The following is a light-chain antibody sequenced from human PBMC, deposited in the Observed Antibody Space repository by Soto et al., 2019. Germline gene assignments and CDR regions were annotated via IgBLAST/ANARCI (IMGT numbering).Light chain of an antibody. CDR2: GAS. Sequence: EIVFTQSPCTLSLSPGERATLSCRASQSVSSSYLAWYQRKPGQAPRLLIHGASTRAAGISDRFSGSGSGTDFTLTISRLEPEDFAVYYCQQYGSLITFGGGTKVDIK. V-gene: IGKV3-20*01. CDR1: QSVSSSY. J-gene: IGKJ4*01. CDR3: QQYGSLIT.